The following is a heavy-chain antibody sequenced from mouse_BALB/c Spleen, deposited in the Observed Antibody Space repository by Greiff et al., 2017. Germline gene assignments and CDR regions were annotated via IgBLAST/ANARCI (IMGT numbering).Heavy chain of an antibody. V-gene: IGHV14-3*02. Sequence: EVKLMESGAELVKPGASVKLSCTASGFNIKDTYMHWVKQRPEQGLEWIGRIDPANGNTKYDPKFQGKATITADTSSNTAYLQLSSLTSEDTAVYYCARDGYYSWFAYWGQGTLVTVSA. J-gene: IGHJ3*01. CDR2: IDPANGNT. CDR1: GFNIKDTY. D-gene: IGHD2-3*01. CDR3: ARDGYYSWFAY.